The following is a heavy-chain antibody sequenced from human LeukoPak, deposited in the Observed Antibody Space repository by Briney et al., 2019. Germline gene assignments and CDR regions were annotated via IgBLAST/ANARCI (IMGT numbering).Heavy chain of an antibody. CDR1: GGSLSSHY. Sequence: SETLSLTCTVSGGSLSSHYWSWIRQPPGKGLELIGHIYYTGTTYYNPSLNSRVTISLDTSRNQFSLRLTSVTAADTAVYYCARFSSDCSTASCYLTYWGQGTLVTVSS. D-gene: IGHD2-2*01. CDR2: IYYTGTT. V-gene: IGHV4-59*11. J-gene: IGHJ4*02. CDR3: ARFSSDCSTASCYLTY.